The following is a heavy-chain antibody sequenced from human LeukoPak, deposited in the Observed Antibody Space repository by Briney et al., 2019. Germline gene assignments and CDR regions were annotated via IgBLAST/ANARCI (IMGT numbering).Heavy chain of an antibody. Sequence: GGSLRLSCAASGFTFSSYSMNWVRQAPGKGLEWVSSISSSSSYIYYADSVKGRFTISRDNAKNSLYLQMNSLRAEDTAVYYCARAYGSGSYYNENWGQGTLVTVSS. CDR1: GFTFSSYS. V-gene: IGHV3-21*01. CDR3: ARAYGSGSYYNEN. D-gene: IGHD3-10*01. CDR2: ISSSSSYI. J-gene: IGHJ4*02.